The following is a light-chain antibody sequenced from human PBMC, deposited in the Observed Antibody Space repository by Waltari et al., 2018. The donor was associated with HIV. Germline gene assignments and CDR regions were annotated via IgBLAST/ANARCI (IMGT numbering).Light chain of an antibody. V-gene: IGLV3-10*01. Sequence: SYELTQPPSVSVSPGQTARITCSGEALPKTYSYWYQQKSGQAPVLLIYEDYKRPSGMPERFSGSSSGTMATLTFSGAQVEDEADYYCYSTDTNGHPLFGGGTKLTVL. CDR2: EDY. CDR1: ALPKTY. J-gene: IGLJ2*01. CDR3: YSTDTNGHPL.